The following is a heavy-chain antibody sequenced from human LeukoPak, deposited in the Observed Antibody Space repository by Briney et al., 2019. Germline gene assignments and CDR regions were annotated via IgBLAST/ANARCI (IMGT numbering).Heavy chain of an antibody. CDR3: AKDDGWLQYNY. J-gene: IGHJ4*02. CDR2: ISGTGGST. V-gene: IGHV3-23*01. D-gene: IGHD5-24*01. CDR1: GFTFSSYA. Sequence: GGSLRLSCAASGFTFSSYAMNWVRQAPAKGLEWVSVISGTGGSTYYADSVRGRFTISRDDSKNTTYLQMNSLRAEDTAVYYCAKDDGWLQYNYWGQGTLVTVSS.